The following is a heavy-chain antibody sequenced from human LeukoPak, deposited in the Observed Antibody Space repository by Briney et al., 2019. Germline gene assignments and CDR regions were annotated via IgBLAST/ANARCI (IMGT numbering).Heavy chain of an antibody. CDR3: ARFRYDFWSGYYSGGALDI. J-gene: IGHJ3*02. CDR2: INPNSGGT. CDR1: GYTFTGYY. Sequence: ASVKVSRKASGYTFTGYYMHWVRQAPGQGLEWMGWINPNSGGTNYAQKFQGRVTMTRDTSISTAYMELSRLRSDDTAVYYCARFRYDFWSGYYSGGALDIWGQGTMVTVSS. V-gene: IGHV1-2*02. D-gene: IGHD3-3*01.